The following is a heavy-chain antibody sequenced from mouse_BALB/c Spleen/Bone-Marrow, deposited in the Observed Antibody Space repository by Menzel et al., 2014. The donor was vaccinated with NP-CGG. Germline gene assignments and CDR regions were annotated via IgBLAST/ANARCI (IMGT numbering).Heavy chain of an antibody. Sequence: DVQLVESGAELVKPGASVKLSCTASGFNIKDTYMHWAKQRPEQGLEWIGRIDPANGNTKYDPKFQGKATITADTSSNTAYLQLSSLTSEDTAVYYCASYYRYDRRFAYWGQGTLVTVSA. CDR2: IDPANGNT. J-gene: IGHJ3*01. D-gene: IGHD2-14*01. CDR3: ASYYRYDRRFAY. CDR1: GFNIKDTY. V-gene: IGHV14-3*02.